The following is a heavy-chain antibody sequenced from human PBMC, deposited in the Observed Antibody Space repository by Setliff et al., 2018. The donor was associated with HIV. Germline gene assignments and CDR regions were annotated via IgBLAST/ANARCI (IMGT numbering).Heavy chain of an antibody. D-gene: IGHD1-26*01. CDR3: ARGKGGLVGPAEFDY. CDR1: GGSITSTNFY. CDR2: INHTGNT. Sequence: PSETLSLTCTVSGGSITSTNFYWGWVRQPPGKGLEWIGEINHTGNTQYNPSLKSRVTMSEETSKNQFSLKLKSVTAADTAIYFCARGKGGLVGPAEFDYWGPGTLVTVSS. V-gene: IGHV4-39*01. J-gene: IGHJ4*02.